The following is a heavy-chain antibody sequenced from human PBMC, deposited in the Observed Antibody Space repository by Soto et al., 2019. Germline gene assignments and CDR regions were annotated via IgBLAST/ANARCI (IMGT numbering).Heavy chain of an antibody. J-gene: IGHJ6*02. D-gene: IGHD2-21*02. Sequence: QVQLQESGPGLVKPSQTLSLTCTVSGCSISSGGYYWSWIRQHPGKGLEWIGYIYYSGSTYNNPSLKSRVTISVDTSKNQVSLKLRSVPAADTAVYYCARVCGGDCHNGMDVWGQGTTVTVSS. CDR3: ARVCGGDCHNGMDV. CDR2: IYYSGST. CDR1: GCSISSGGYY. V-gene: IGHV4-31*03.